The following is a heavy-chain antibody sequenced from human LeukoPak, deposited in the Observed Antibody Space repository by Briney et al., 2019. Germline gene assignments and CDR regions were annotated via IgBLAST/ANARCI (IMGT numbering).Heavy chain of an antibody. V-gene: IGHV1-69*04. CDR3: ARGRSSYYDSSGYSY. CDR2: IIPILGIA. J-gene: IGHJ4*02. Sequence: ASVKVSCKASGYTFTGYYMHWVRQAPGQGLEWMGRIIPILGIANYAQKFQGRVTITADKSTSTAYMELSSLRSEDTAVYYCARGRSSYYDSSGYSYWGQGTLVTVSS. CDR1: GYTFTGYY. D-gene: IGHD3-22*01.